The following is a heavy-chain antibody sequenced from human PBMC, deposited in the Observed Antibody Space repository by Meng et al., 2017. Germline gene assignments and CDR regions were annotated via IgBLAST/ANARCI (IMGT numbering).Heavy chain of an antibody. Sequence: EVHLVESGGGLVQPGVSLKLSCEASGFTFRNYWMHWVRQAPGKGLVWVSRIKPDGTMTVYADSVKGRFTISRDNAKNTLDLQMNSLRSDDTAVYSCARSDWFDPWGQGTVVTVSS. CDR3: ARSDWFDP. J-gene: IGHJ5*02. CDR2: IKPDGTMT. V-gene: IGHV3-74*01. CDR1: GFTFRNYW.